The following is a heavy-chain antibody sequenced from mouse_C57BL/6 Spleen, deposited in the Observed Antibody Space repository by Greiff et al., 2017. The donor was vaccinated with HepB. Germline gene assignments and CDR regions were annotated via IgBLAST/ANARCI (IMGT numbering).Heavy chain of an antibody. D-gene: IGHD2-3*01. CDR2: IRNKANNHAT. Sequence: EVMLVESGGGLVQPGGSMKLSCAASGFTFSDARMDWVRQSPEKGLEWVAEIRNKANNHATYYAESVKGRFTISRDDSKSSVYLQMNSLRAEDTGIYYCTIWLLPFYAMDYWGQGTSVTVSS. CDR3: TIWLLPFYAMDY. V-gene: IGHV6-6*01. J-gene: IGHJ4*01. CDR1: GFTFSDAR.